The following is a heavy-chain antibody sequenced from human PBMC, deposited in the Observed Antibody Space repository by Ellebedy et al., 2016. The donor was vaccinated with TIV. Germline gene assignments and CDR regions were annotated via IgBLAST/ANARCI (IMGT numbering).Heavy chain of an antibody. CDR1: GGSISSNGYF. CDR3: AGHYDFWTGYYVGDAFDV. CDR2: IYYSGST. V-gene: IGHV4-31*03. D-gene: IGHD3-3*01. J-gene: IGHJ3*01. Sequence: SETLSLXXTVSGGSISSNGYFWSWIRQHPGKGLEWIGYIYYSGSTYYNPSLKSRVTISADTSKNQFSLKLSSVTAADTAVYYCAGHYDFWTGYYVGDAFDVWGQGTMVSVSS.